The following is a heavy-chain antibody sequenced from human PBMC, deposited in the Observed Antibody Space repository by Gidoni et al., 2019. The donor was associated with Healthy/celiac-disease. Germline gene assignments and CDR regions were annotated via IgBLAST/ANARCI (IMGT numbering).Heavy chain of an antibody. V-gene: IGHV4-39*01. CDR1: GGSISSSSYY. CDR3: ATYDYGDYGSGWFDP. CDR2: IYYSGST. Sequence: QLQLQESGPGLVKPSETLSLTCTVAGGSISSSSYYWGWIRQPPGKGLEWIGSIYYSGSTYSTPSLKSRVTLSVDTSKNHFSLKLSSVTAADTAVYYCATYDYGDYGSGWFDPWGQGTLVTVSS. J-gene: IGHJ5*02. D-gene: IGHD4-17*01.